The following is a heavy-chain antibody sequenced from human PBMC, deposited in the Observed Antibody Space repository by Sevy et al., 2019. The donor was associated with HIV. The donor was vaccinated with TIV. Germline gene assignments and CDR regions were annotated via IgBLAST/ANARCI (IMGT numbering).Heavy chain of an antibody. CDR1: GFTFSSYS. Sequence: GGSLRLSCAASGFTFSSYSMNWVRQAPGKGLEWVSSISSSSSYIYYADSVKGRFTISRDNAKNSLYLQMNSLRAEDTAVYYCARDIRSCGGDCFPSRYYYYMDVWGKGTTVTVSS. V-gene: IGHV3-21*01. J-gene: IGHJ6*03. CDR2: ISSSSSYI. D-gene: IGHD2-21*01. CDR3: ARDIRSCGGDCFPSRYYYYMDV.